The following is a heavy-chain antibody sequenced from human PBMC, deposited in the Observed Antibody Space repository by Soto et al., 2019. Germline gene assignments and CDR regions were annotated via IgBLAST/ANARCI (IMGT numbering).Heavy chain of an antibody. D-gene: IGHD3-22*01. J-gene: IGHJ4*02. CDR1: GLTFDEYT. V-gene: IGHV3-43*01. CDR2: IAWDGVAE. Sequence: PGGSLRLSCAASGLTFDEYTMHWVRQVPGKSLEWVSLIAWDGVAEYYRDSVKGRFTISRDNKKNSLYLQMNSLRSEDSAFYYCVDGGFSSGAFDFWGQGTLVTVSS. CDR3: VDGGFSSGAFDF.